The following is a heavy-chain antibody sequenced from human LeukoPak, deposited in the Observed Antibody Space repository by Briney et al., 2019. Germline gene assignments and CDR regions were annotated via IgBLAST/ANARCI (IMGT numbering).Heavy chain of an antibody. CDR2: IGDSGATT. D-gene: IGHD3-10*01. J-gene: IGHJ4*02. V-gene: IGHV3-23*01. CDR3: ASFHYYGSGAYYLSY. CDR1: GFTLSSYA. Sequence: AGGSLRLSCAASGFTLSSYAMTWVRQAPGKGLEWVPDIGDSGATTYYADSVKGRFTISRDNSKNTLYLQMSSLRAEDTAVYFCASFHYYGSGAYYLSYWGQGTLVTVSS.